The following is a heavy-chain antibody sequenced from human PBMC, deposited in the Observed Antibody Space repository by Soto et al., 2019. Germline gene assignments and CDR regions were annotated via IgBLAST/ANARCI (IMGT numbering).Heavy chain of an antibody. CDR2: INHSGST. Sequence: SETLSLTCAVYGGSFSGYYWSWIRQPPGKGLEWIGEINHSGSTNYNPSLKSRVTISVDTSKNQFSLKLSSVTAADTAVYYCARSGYHKFDYWGQGTLVTVSS. D-gene: IGHD3-22*01. J-gene: IGHJ4*02. CDR3: ARSGYHKFDY. CDR1: GGSFSGYY. V-gene: IGHV4-34*01.